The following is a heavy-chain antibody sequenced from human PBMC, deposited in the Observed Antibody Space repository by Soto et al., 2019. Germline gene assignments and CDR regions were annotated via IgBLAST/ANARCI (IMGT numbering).Heavy chain of an antibody. CDR2: ITPFNGNT. J-gene: IGHJ4*02. V-gene: IGHV1-45*02. Sequence: GASVKVSCEASGYTFTYRYLHWVRQAPGQALEWMGWITPFNGNTNYAQKFQDRVTITRDRSMSTAYMELSSLRSEDTAMYYCATGRQLVDFDYWGQGTLVTVSS. D-gene: IGHD6-13*01. CDR1: GYTFTYRY. CDR3: ATGRQLVDFDY.